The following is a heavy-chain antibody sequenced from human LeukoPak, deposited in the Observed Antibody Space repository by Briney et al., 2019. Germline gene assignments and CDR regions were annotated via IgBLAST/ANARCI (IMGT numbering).Heavy chain of an antibody. Sequence: SVKVSCKASGGTFSSYAISWVRQAPGQGLERMGGIIPIFGTANYAQKFQGRVTITADESTSTAYMELSSLRSEDTAVYYCARDLETEGDWFDPWGQGTLVTVSS. CDR3: ARDLETEGDWFDP. CDR2: IIPIFGTA. CDR1: GGTFSSYA. J-gene: IGHJ5*02. V-gene: IGHV1-69*01.